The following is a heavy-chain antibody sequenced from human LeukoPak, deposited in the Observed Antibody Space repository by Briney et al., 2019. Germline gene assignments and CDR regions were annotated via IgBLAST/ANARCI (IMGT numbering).Heavy chain of an antibody. CDR1: GFTFSNYN. CDR3: ARSLTDEVDAFDI. J-gene: IGHJ3*02. CDR2: MTPNSVHT. Sequence: ASVKVSCKASGFTFSNYNINWVRQATGQGLEWMGRMTPNSVHTDFAQKFQGRVTITRSFSKNTAYKELSSLRSEDTAVYYCARSLTDEVDAFDIWGQGTMVTVSS. V-gene: IGHV1-8*03.